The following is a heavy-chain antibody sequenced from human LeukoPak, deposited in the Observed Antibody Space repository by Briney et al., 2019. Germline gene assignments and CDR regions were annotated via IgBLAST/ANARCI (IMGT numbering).Heavy chain of an antibody. CDR2: ISGSGGST. J-gene: IGHJ6*03. D-gene: IGHD3-3*01. CDR3: AKSAPKTYYDFWSGPPIYMDV. CDR1: GFTFSSYA. Sequence: PGGSLRLSCAASGFTFSSYAMSWVRQAQGKGLEWVSAISGSGGSTYYADSVKGRFTISRDNSKNTLYLQMNSLRAEDTAVDYCAKSAPKTYYDFWSGPPIYMDVWGKGTTVTVSS. V-gene: IGHV3-23*01.